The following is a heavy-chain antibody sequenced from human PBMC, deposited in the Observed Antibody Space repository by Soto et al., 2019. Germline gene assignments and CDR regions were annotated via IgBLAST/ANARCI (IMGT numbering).Heavy chain of an antibody. CDR3: ARDPDEVVGTDYHYYGMDV. CDR1: GDTSSNYG. D-gene: IGHD1-26*01. V-gene: IGHV1-69*06. J-gene: IGHJ6*02. CDR2: ILPVFGTT. Sequence: GASVKVSCKASGDTSSNYGVSWVRQAPGQGLEWMGGILPVFGTTTYARNFQGRITITADKSTSTVYMELTSLRSDDTATYYCARDPDEVVGTDYHYYGMDVWGQGATVTVSS.